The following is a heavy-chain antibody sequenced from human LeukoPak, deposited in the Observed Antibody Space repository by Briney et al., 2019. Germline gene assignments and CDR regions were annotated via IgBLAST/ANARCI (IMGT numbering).Heavy chain of an antibody. D-gene: IGHD6-19*01. CDR1: GFTFSSYA. CDR3: AKAHRIAVADAFDY. Sequence: GGSLRLSCAASGFTFSSYAISWVRQAPGKGLEWVSAISGSGGRTYYADSVQGRFTISRDNSKNTLYLQMNSLRAEDTAVYYCAKAHRIAVADAFDYWGQGTLVTVPS. V-gene: IGHV3-23*01. J-gene: IGHJ4*02. CDR2: ISGSGGRT.